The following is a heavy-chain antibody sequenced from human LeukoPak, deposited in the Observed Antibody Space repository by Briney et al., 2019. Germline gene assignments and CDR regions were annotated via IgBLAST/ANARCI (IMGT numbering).Heavy chain of an antibody. Sequence: SETLSLTCAVYGGSFSGYYWSWIRQPPGKGLEWIGEINHSGSTNYNPSLKSRVTISVDTSKNQFSLKLSSVTAADTAVYYCARQKQQLFFPPRRKKGFDYWGQGTLVTVSS. J-gene: IGHJ4*02. CDR3: ARQKQQLFFPPRRKKGFDY. CDR1: GGSFSGYY. CDR2: INHSGST. D-gene: IGHD6-13*01. V-gene: IGHV4-34*01.